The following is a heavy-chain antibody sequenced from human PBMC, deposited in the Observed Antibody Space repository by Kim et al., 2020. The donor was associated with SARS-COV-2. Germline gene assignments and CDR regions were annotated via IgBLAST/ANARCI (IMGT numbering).Heavy chain of an antibody. CDR2: VSYDGSNK. CDR3: AKGRYYYDHDAFDI. J-gene: IGHJ3*02. V-gene: IGHV3-30*18. CDR1: GFTFSGYG. D-gene: IGHD3-22*01. Sequence: GGSLRLSCAASGFTFSGYGMHWVRQAPGKGLEWMAVVSYDGSNKYYADSVKGRFTISRDNSDNTLYLQMNSLRAEDTAVYYCAKGRYYYDHDAFDIWGQG.